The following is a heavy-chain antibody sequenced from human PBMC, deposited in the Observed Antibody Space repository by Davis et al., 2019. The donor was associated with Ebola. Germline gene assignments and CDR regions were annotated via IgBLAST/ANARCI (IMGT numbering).Heavy chain of an antibody. D-gene: IGHD3-10*01. V-gene: IGHV1-18*04. J-gene: IGHJ6*02. CDR1: GYTFTGYY. CDR2: INPHNGNT. Sequence: ASVKVSCKASGYTFTGYYMHWVRQAPGQGLEWMGWINPHNGNTNYAQNVQGRVTMTTDTSTSTAYMEVGSLRSDDTAVYYCARGPPSITMVRGHPRRGMDVWGQGTTVTVSS. CDR3: ARGPPSITMVRGHPRRGMDV.